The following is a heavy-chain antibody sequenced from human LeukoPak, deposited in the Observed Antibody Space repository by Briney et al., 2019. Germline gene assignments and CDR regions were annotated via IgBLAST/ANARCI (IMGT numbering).Heavy chain of an antibody. D-gene: IGHD4-23*01. V-gene: IGHV3-74*01. CDR1: GFTFSSYW. Sequence: GGSLRLSCAASGFTFSSYWMYWVRQDPGKGLVWVSRTNSDGSSTSYADSVKGRFTISRDNAKNTLYLQMNSLRAEDTAVYYCAGRRPRIKYAGNSDDALDIWGQGTMVTVSS. CDR2: TNSDGSST. CDR3: AGRRPRIKYAGNSDDALDI. J-gene: IGHJ3*02.